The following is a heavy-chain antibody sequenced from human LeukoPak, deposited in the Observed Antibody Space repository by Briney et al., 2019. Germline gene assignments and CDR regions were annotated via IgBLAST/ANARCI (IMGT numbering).Heavy chain of an antibody. Sequence: PGGSLRLSCAASGFSFSDCGMHWVRQAPDKGLEWVALIWKDGGDKYYSDSVKGRFTISRDNSKNTLDLQMNSLSAEDTAIYYCVREGLGGTPYRGNFDYWGQGTLVTVSS. CDR3: VREGLGGTPYRGNFDY. V-gene: IGHV3-33*01. D-gene: IGHD1-1*01. CDR2: IWKDGGDK. J-gene: IGHJ4*02. CDR1: GFSFSDCG.